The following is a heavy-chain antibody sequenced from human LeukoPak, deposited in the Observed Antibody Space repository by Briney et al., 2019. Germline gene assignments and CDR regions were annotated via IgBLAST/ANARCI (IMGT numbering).Heavy chain of an antibody. Sequence: GGSLRLSCAAPGFTFSSYAMYWVRQPPGKGLEWVSAISVVKDSTYYTDSVKGRFTISRDNPRSTLYLQMDSLRAEDTAIYYCATKRGQGTQLNYNWFDPWGQGTLVTVSS. D-gene: IGHD1-1*01. CDR2: ISVVKDST. CDR3: ATKRGQGTQLNYNWFDP. J-gene: IGHJ5*02. CDR1: GFTFSSYA. V-gene: IGHV3-23*01.